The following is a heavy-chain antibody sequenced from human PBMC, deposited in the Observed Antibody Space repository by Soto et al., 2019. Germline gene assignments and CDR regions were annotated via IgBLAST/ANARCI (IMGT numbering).Heavy chain of an antibody. V-gene: IGHV1-3*01. J-gene: IGHJ6*02. CDR3: AGRRYCSSTSCYRNYYYGMDV. Sequence: EASVKVSCKASGYTFTSYAMHWVRQAPGQRLEWMGWINAGNGNTKYSQKFQGRVTITRDTSASTAYMELSSLRSEDTAVYYCAGRRYCSSTSCYRNYYYGMDVWGQGTTVTVSS. CDR2: INAGNGNT. CDR1: GYTFTSYA. D-gene: IGHD2-2*02.